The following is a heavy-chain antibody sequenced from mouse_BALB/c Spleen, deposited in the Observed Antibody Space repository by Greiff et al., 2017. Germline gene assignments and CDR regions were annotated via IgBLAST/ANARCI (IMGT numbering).Heavy chain of an antibody. CDR1: GFTFSDYY. CDR2: ISDGGSYT. J-gene: IGHJ4*01. CDR3: ARDGTVAMDY. Sequence: DVMLVESGGGLVKPGGSLKLSCAASGFTFSDYYMYWVRQTPEKRLEWVATISDGGSYTYYPDSVKGRFTISRDNAKNNLYLQMSSLKSEDTAMYYCARDGTVAMDYWGQGTSVTVSS. V-gene: IGHV5-4*02.